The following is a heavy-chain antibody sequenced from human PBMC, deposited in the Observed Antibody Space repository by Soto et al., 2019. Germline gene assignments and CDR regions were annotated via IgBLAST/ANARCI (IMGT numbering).Heavy chain of an antibody. CDR3: AKGRSYYYYYGVDV. CDR1: GFTFSSYA. CDR2: ISYDGST. V-gene: IGHV3-30-3*01. Sequence: LSLSCAASGFTFSSYAMHWVRQAPGKGLEWVAVISYDGSTYYADSVKGRFTISRDNSKSTLYLQMNSLRAEDTALYYCAKGRSYYYYYGVDVWGQGTTVTVSS. J-gene: IGHJ6*02.